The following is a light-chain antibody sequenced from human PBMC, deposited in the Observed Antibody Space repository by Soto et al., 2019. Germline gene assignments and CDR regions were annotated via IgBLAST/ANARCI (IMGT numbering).Light chain of an antibody. CDR3: QQYHNLWT. Sequence: EIVMTQSPATLSVSPGERATLSCRASQSIYSNLAWYQQRPGQPPRLLIYRASTRATDIPARFSGSGSGTEFTLTISSLQSEDFAVYYGQQYHNLWTVGQGTKVEIK. V-gene: IGKV3-15*01. CDR2: RAS. J-gene: IGKJ1*01. CDR1: QSIYSN.